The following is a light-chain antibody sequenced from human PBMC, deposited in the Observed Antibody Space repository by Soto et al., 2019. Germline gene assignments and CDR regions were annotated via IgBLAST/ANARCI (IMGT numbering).Light chain of an antibody. J-gene: IGKJ1*01. CDR3: QQYGSSRWT. Sequence: EIVLTQSPGTLSLSPGERATLSCRASQTVGSAYLAWYQHKPGQAPRLLIYGTSSRATGIPDRISGSGSGTNLAPTISRLEPEDFAVYYCQQYGSSRWTFGQGTKVEAK. CDR1: QTVGSAY. CDR2: GTS. V-gene: IGKV3-20*01.